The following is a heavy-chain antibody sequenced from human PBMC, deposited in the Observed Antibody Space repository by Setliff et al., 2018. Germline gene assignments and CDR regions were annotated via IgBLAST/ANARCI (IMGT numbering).Heavy chain of an antibody. D-gene: IGHD6-13*01. CDR1: GYTLSRHY. V-gene: IGHV1-46*01. J-gene: IGHJ4*02. CDR2: INPGGGSA. CDR3: GRAGVAAADRKGLLDY. Sequence: ASVKVSCKAAGYTLSRHYMHWVRQAPGQGLEWMGIINPGGGSASIVEKFQGRVTMTSDTSTSTVHLDLSGLTSEDTAVYYCGRAGVAAADRKGLLDYWGQGTLVTVSS.